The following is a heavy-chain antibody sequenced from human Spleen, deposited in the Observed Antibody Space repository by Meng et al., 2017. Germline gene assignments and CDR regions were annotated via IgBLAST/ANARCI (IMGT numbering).Heavy chain of an antibody. J-gene: IGHJ6*02. CDR3: ARVVRGIAARPGYYYGMDV. V-gene: IGHV4-59*12. CDR1: GGSIRSYY. Sequence: SETLSLTCTVSGGSIRSYYWSWIRQPPGKGLEWIGYIYYGSTYYNPSLKSRVTISVDTSKNQFSLKLSPVTAADTAVYYCARVVRGIAARPGYYYGMDVWGQGTTVTVSS. D-gene: IGHD6-6*01. CDR2: IYYGST.